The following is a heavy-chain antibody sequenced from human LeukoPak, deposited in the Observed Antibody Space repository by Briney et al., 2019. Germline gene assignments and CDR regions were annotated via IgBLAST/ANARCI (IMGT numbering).Heavy chain of an antibody. D-gene: IGHD3-10*01. Sequence: ASVKVSCKSSVYTFTSYYMYWVRQAPGQGLEWMGIINPSGGSTSYAQKFQGRVTKTRDTSTSTVYMELSSLRSEDTAVYYCARDSGMVRGTVDYWGQGTLVTVSS. CDR1: VYTFTSYY. CDR2: INPSGGST. V-gene: IGHV1-46*01. CDR3: ARDSGMVRGTVDY. J-gene: IGHJ4*02.